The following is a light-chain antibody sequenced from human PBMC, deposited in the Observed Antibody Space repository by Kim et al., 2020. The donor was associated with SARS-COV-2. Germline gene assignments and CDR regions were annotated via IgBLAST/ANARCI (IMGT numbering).Light chain of an antibody. V-gene: IGKV1-5*03. CDR2: KAS. CDR3: QQYNNLWT. CDR1: QSISRS. Sequence: SASVGGRVTITCRASQSISRSLAWYQQKPGKAPKLLIYKASGLESGVPSRCSGSGSGTEFTLTISSLQPDDFATYYCQQYNNLWTFGQGTKVDIK. J-gene: IGKJ1*01.